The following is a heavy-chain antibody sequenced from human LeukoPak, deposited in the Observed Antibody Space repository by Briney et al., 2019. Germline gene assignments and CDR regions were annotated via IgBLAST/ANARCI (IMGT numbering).Heavy chain of an antibody. J-gene: IGHJ4*02. V-gene: IGHV1-24*01. Sequence: ASVNVSCKVSGYTLTELSMHWVRQAPRKGLEWMGGFDPEDGETIYAQKFQGRVTMTEDTSTDTAYMELSSLRSEDTAVYYCATDSPYCSSTSCYSFDYWGQGTLVTVSS. CDR2: FDPEDGET. CDR1: GYTLTELS. D-gene: IGHD2-2*01. CDR3: ATDSPYCSSTSCYSFDY.